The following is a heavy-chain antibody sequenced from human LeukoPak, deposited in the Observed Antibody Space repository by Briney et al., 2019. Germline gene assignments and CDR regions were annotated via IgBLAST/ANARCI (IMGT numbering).Heavy chain of an antibody. J-gene: IGHJ6*03. V-gene: IGHV4-61*02. D-gene: IGHD1-1*01. Sequence: SETLSLTCTVSGGSISSGSYYWSWIRQPAGKGLEWIGRIYTSGSTNYNPSLKSRVTISVDTSKNPLSLKLSSVTAADTAVYYCATGTNPPYYYYYMDVWGKGTTVTISS. CDR2: IYTSGST. CDR3: ATGTNPPYYYYYMDV. CDR1: GGSISSGSYY.